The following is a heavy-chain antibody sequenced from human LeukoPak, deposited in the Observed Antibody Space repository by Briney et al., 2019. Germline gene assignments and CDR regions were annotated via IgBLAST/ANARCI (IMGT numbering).Heavy chain of an antibody. CDR1: GRSFSGYY. V-gene: IGHV4-34*01. D-gene: IGHD6-19*01. CDR2: INHSGST. Sequence: PSETLSLTCAVYGRSFSGYYWSWIRQRPGKGLEWIGEINHSGSTNYNPSLKSRVTISVDTSKNQFSLKLSSVTAADTAVYYCARAPGYSSGWYGARGTSRYFDYWGQGTLVTVSS. J-gene: IGHJ4*02. CDR3: ARAPGYSSGWYGARGTSRYFDY.